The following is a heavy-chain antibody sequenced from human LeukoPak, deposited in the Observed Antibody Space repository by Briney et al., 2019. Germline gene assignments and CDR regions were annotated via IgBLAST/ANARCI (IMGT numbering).Heavy chain of an antibody. CDR2: ISWDGGST. D-gene: IGHD6-13*01. V-gene: IGHV3-43*01. J-gene: IGHJ6*03. CDR3: AKDGSSRRWYGWGNYYMDV. CDR1: GFTFDDYT. Sequence: GRSLRLFCAASGFTFDDYTMHWVRQAPGKGLEWVSIISWDGGSTYYADSVKGRFTISRDNSKNSLYLQMNSLRTEDTALYYCAKDGSSRRWYGWGNYYMDVWGKGTTVTVSS.